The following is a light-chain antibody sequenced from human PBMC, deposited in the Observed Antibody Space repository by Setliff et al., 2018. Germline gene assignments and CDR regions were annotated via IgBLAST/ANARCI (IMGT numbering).Light chain of an antibody. CDR1: RSNIGANT. CDR3: AAWDDSLSGPV. V-gene: IGLV1-44*01. CDR2: SSD. J-gene: IGLJ3*02. Sequence: QSVLTQPPSASGTPGQTVTISCSGSRSNIGANTVNWIQQRPGTAPKLLIHSSDRRPSGVSDRFSGSDSGTSASLAISGLQSEDEADYYCAAWDDSLSGPVFGGGTKVTVL.